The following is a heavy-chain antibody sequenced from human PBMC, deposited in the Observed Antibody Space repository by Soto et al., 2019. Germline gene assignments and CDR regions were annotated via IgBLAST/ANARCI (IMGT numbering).Heavy chain of an antibody. CDR1: GGTFSSYT. CDR3: ARVVVGSRLSLDY. J-gene: IGHJ4*02. Sequence: QVQLVQSGAEVKKPGSSVTVSCKASGGTFSSYTISWVRQAPGQGLEWMAGISHIFGTPIYAQKFQDRVTITADDATMTAYLEMNRLTSEDTAVYYFARVVVGSRLSLDYWGQGTLVTISS. D-gene: IGHD1-26*01. CDR2: ISHIFGTP. V-gene: IGHV1-69*01.